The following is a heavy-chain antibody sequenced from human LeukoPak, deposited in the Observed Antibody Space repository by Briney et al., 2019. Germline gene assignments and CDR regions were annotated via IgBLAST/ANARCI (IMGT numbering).Heavy chain of an antibody. V-gene: IGHV3-23*01. D-gene: IGHD1/OR15-1a*01. J-gene: IGHJ5*01. CDR3: VKNPRGTYGTNWFVS. Sequence: GGSLTLSCVASGFTFGNYAMSWVRQAPGKGLQWVSQISGTGGATCYAGFARDRFTISRDNSKKTLYLQMSGLRAEDTAMYYCVKNPRGTYGTNWFVSWG. CDR1: GFTFGNYA. CDR2: ISGTGGAT.